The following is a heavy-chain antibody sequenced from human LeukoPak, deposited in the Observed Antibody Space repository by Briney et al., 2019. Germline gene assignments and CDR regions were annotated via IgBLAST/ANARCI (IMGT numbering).Heavy chain of an antibody. CDR3: AREYYSISDY. Sequence: ASVKVSCKASGYTFTGYLIHWVRQAPGQGLEWMGWINPNSGGTNYAQKFQGRVTMNRDTSISTAYMELSRLTSDDTAVYYCAREYYSISDYWGQGALVTVSS. CDR2: INPNSGGT. V-gene: IGHV1-2*02. J-gene: IGHJ4*02. CDR1: GYTFTGYL. D-gene: IGHD2-21*01.